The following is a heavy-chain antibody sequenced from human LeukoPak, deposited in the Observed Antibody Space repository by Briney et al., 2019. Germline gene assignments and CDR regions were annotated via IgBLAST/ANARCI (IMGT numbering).Heavy chain of an antibody. D-gene: IGHD6-13*01. CDR2: ISGSGGST. Sequence: GGSLRLSCAASGFTFSSYAMSWVRQAPGKGLEWVSAISGSGGSTYYADSVKGRFTISRENAKNSLYLQMNSLRAGDTAVYYCARARQQLEYYFDYWGQGTLVTVSS. CDR1: GFTFSSYA. V-gene: IGHV3-23*01. J-gene: IGHJ4*02. CDR3: ARARQQLEYYFDY.